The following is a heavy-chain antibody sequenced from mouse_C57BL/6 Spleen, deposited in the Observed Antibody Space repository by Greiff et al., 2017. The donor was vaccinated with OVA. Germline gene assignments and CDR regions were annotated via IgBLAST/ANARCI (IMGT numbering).Heavy chain of an antibody. D-gene: IGHD1-1*01. CDR2: IDPSDSYT. J-gene: IGHJ2*01. CDR1: GYTFTSYW. V-gene: IGHV1-69*01. CDR3: ASNYGSSYPLNY. Sequence: QVQLKQPGAELVMPGASVKLSCKASGYTFTSYWMHWVKQRPGQGLEWIGEIDPSDSYTNYNQKFKGKSTLTVDKSSSTAYMQLSSLTSEDSAVYYCASNYGSSYPLNYWGQGTTLTVSS.